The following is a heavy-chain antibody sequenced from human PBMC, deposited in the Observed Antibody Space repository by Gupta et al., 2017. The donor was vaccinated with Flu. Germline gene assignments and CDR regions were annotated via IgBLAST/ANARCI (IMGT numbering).Heavy chain of an antibody. CDR3: ARSIAARPGNWFDP. J-gene: IGHJ5*02. D-gene: IGHD6-6*01. CDR2: IYYSGST. Sequence: SSYYWSWIRQPPGKGLEWIGYIYYSGSTNYNPSLKSRVTISVDTSKNQFSPKLSSVTAADTAVYYCARSIAARPGNWFDPWGQGTLVPVSS. V-gene: IGHV4-59*08. CDR1: SSYY.